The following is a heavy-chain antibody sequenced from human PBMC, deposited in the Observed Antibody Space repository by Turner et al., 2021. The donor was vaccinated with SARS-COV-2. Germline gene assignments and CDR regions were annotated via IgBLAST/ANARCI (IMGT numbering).Heavy chain of an antibody. J-gene: IGHJ4*02. Sequence: QVQLVESGGGVVQPGKSLRLSCAASGFTFSDFGMHWVRQAPGKGPEWVATISYDGNERYYGDSVKGRITISRDNSRNTLSLQMRSLRAEDTAIYYWSKGRGGYGDNYFDFWGQGTLVSVSS. CDR3: SKGRGGYGDNYFDF. V-gene: IGHV3-30*18. CDR2: ISYDGNER. D-gene: IGHD4-17*01. CDR1: GFTFSDFG.